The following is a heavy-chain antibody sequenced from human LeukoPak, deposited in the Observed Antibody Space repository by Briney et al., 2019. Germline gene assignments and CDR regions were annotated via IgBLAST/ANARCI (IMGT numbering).Heavy chain of an antibody. J-gene: IGHJ4*02. V-gene: IGHV1-2*02. CDR3: ARDQRPRRDGYIYGY. CDR1: GYTFTGYY. D-gene: IGHD5-24*01. CDR2: INPNSGGT. Sequence: GASVKVSCKASGYTFTGYYMHWVRQAPGQGLEWMGWINPNSGGTNYAQKFQGRVTMTRDTSISTAYMELSRLRSDDTAVYYCARDQRPRRDGYIYGYWGQGTLVTVSS.